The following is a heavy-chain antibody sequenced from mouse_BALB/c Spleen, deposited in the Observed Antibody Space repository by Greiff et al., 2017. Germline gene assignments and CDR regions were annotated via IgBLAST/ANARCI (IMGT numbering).Heavy chain of an antibody. J-gene: IGHJ1*01. V-gene: IGHV14-3*02. CDR3: AAPLYDGSSSWYFDV. CDR2: IDPANGNT. CDR1: GFNIKDTY. Sequence: VQLKQSGAELVKPGASVKLSCTASGFNIKDTYMHWVKQRPEQGLEWIGRIDPANGNTKYDPKFQGKATITADTSSNTAYLQLSSLTSEDTAVYYCAAPLYDGSSSWYFDVWGAGTTVTVSS. D-gene: IGHD1-1*01.